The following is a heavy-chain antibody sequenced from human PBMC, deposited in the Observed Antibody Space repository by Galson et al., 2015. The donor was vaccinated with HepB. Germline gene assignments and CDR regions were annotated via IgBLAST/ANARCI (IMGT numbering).Heavy chain of an antibody. CDR2: INGDGTDT. J-gene: IGHJ5*02. Sequence: SLRLPCAASGFRFSAYWMHWVRQVPGKGLVWVSRINGDGTDTTYADSMKGRLTISRDNVKNTVFLQMNSLRAEDTAVYYCARGVNCGGLCQSVSGSWFDTWGQGALVTVSS. D-gene: IGHD2-21*01. V-gene: IGHV3-74*01. CDR1: GFRFSAYW. CDR3: ARGVNCGGLCQSVSGSWFDT.